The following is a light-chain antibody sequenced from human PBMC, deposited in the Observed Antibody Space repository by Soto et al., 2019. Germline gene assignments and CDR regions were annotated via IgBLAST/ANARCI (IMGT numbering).Light chain of an antibody. CDR1: QSISSH. CDR3: QQSYCTLST. Sequence: DIPMTQSPSSLSASVGDRVTITCRASQSISSHLNWYQQKPGKAPKXLIHTASSLQSGVPSRFSGSGSGTDFTLTISSRQPEDGATYFCQQSYCTLSTFGHGTKVDIK. CDR2: TAS. J-gene: IGKJ1*01. V-gene: IGKV1-39*01.